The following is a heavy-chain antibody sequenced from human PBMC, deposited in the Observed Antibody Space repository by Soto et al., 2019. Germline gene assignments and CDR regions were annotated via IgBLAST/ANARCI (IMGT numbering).Heavy chain of an antibody. CDR3: ARGRRVTTFDY. D-gene: IGHD4-17*01. V-gene: IGHV4-31*03. CDR2: IFYSGST. J-gene: IGHJ4*02. Sequence: QVQLQESGPGLVKPSQTLSLTCTVSGGSISSGAYYWSWIRQRPGKGLEWIGYIFYSGSTLYNPPLKSRVTISIDTSKNEFSLMLTSVTAADTAVYYCARGRRVTTFDYWGQGTLVTVSS. CDR1: GGSISSGAYY.